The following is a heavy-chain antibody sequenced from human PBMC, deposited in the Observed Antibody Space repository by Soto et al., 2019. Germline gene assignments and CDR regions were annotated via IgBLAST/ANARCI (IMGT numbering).Heavy chain of an antibody. J-gene: IGHJ3*02. Sequence: SVKVSCKASGGTFSSYTISWVRQAPGQGLEWMGRIIPILGIANYAQKFQGRVTITADKSTSTAYMELSSLRSEDTAVYYCARDIAVECSGGSCYSRDAFDIWGQGTMVTVSS. V-gene: IGHV1-69*04. CDR3: ARDIAVECSGGSCYSRDAFDI. D-gene: IGHD2-15*01. CDR1: GGTFSSYT. CDR2: IIPILGIA.